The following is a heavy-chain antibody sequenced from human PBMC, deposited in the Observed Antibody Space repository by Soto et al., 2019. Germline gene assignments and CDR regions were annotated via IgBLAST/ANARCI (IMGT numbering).Heavy chain of an antibody. Sequence: EVQLVESGGDLLQPGGSLRLSCEVSVFTFSNYWMHWVRQAPGEGLVWVSRIDTDGSTTIYADSVHGRFTISRDNANSTMYLQMNSLRVEDTAVYYCARDVGGKFGYWGQGTLVTVSS. CDR3: ARDVGGKFGY. D-gene: IGHD2-15*01. CDR1: VFTFSNYW. CDR2: IDTDGSTT. J-gene: IGHJ4*02. V-gene: IGHV3-74*01.